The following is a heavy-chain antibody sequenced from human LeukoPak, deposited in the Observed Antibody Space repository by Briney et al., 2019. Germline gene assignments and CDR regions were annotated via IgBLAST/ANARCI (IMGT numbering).Heavy chain of an antibody. V-gene: IGHV4-38-2*02. CDR2: IYHSGST. CDR3: SRSSVVPAALYYFDY. J-gene: IGHJ4*02. Sequence: PSETLSLTCTVSGYSISSGYYCGWIRQPPGKGLEWIGSIYHSGSTYYNPSLKSRVTISVDTSKNQFSLKLSSVTAADTAVYYCSRSSVVPAALYYFDYWGQGTLVTVSS. CDR1: GYSISSGYY. D-gene: IGHD2-2*01.